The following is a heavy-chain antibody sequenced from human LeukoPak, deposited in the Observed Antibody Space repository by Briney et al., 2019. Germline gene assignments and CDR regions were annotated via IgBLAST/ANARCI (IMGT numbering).Heavy chain of an antibody. CDR3: AREQWEPRGT. CDR2: INHSGST. D-gene: IGHD1-26*01. V-gene: IGHV4-34*01. CDR1: GGSFSGYY. J-gene: IGHJ5*02. Sequence: SETLSLTCAVYGGSFSGYYWSWIRQPPGKGLEWIGEINHSGSTNYNPSLKSRVTISVDTSKNKFSLKLSSVTAADTAVYYCAREQWEPRGTWGQGTLVTVSS.